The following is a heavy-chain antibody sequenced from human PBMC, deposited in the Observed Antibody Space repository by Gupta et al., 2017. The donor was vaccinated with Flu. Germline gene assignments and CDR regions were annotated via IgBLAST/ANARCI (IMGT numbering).Heavy chain of an antibody. CDR3: ARRLSSISWDDVFDI. Sequence: NHAIRWVRQAPGQRLEWMGWINTDNGNTKYSQKFQGRVTITRDTSASTVYLELSSLRSEDTAVYYCARRLSSISWDDVFDIWGQGTRVTVSS. D-gene: IGHD2-2*01. CDR2: INTDNGNT. V-gene: IGHV1-3*04. J-gene: IGHJ3*02. CDR1: NHA.